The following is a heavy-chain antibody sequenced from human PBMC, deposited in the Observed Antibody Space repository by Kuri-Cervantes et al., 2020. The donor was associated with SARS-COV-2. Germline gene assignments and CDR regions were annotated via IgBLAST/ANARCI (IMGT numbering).Heavy chain of an antibody. Sequence: GESLKISCAASGFTFSSYAMHWVRQAPGKGLEWVAVISYDGSNKYYADSVKGRFTISRDNAKNSLYLQMNSLRAEDTAVYYCARNDFGSGYYFDYWGQGTLVTVSS. J-gene: IGHJ4*02. V-gene: IGHV3-30-3*01. CDR3: ARNDFGSGYYFDY. D-gene: IGHD3-3*01. CDR1: GFTFSSYA. CDR2: ISYDGSNK.